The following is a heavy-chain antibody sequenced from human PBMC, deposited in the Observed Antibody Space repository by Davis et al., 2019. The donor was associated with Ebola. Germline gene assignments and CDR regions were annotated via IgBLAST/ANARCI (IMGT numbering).Heavy chain of an antibody. CDR3: ARDLGGDYDPWFDP. D-gene: IGHD4-17*01. V-gene: IGHV1-69*13. CDR1: GGTFSSYA. J-gene: IGHJ5*02. Sequence: SVKVSCKASGGTFSSYAISWVRQAPGQGLEWMGGIIPIFGTANYAQKFQGRVTITADESTSTAYMELSRLRSEDTAVYYCARDLGGDYDPWFDPWGQGTLVTVSS. CDR2: IIPIFGTA.